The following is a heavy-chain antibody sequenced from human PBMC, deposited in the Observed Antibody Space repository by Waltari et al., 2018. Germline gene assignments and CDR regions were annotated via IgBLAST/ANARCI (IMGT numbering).Heavy chain of an antibody. CDR2: ISGPGLTT. V-gene: IGHV3-23*01. CDR3: AKVGGVAAAEFQFDF. J-gene: IGHJ4*02. Sequence: EVQLLESGGGLVQPGESLRLSCAASGFTFISYAMSWVRQGPGEGREWVSVISGPGLTTYYADSVKGRFSISRDNSRSTLYLQINSLRGDDTAVYYCAKVGGVAAAEFQFDFWGRGTLVTVSS. CDR1: GFTFISYA. D-gene: IGHD2-2*01.